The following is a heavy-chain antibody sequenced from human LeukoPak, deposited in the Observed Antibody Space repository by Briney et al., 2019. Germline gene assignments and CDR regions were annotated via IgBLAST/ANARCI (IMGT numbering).Heavy chain of an antibody. V-gene: IGHV3-74*01. CDR1: GFTFSSYW. CDR3: ARSNHADDY. CDR2: INTGWSST. D-gene: IGHD1-14*01. Sequence: PGGSLRLSCADSGFTFSSYWMHWVRQVPGKGLVWVSRINTGWSSTTYADSVKGRFTISRDNAKNTLYLQMDRLRAEDTCVDYCARSNHADDYWGQGTLVTVSS. J-gene: IGHJ4*02.